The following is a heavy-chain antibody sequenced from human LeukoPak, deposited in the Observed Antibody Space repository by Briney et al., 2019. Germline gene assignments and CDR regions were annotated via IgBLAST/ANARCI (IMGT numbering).Heavy chain of an antibody. CDR3: ARAFSRSYGSGTQGFDY. CDR2: IYYSGST. J-gene: IGHJ4*02. D-gene: IGHD3-10*01. Sequence: KSSETLSLTCTVSGGSISSGGYYWSWIRQHPGKGLEWIGYIYYSGSTYYNPSLKSRVTISVDTSKNQFSLKLSSVTAADTAVYYCARAFSRSYGSGTQGFDYWGQGTLVTVSS. V-gene: IGHV4-31*03. CDR1: GGSISSGGYY.